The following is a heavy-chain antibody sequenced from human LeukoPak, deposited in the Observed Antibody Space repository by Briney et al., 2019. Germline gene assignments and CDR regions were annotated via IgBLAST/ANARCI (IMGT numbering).Heavy chain of an antibody. CDR3: ARESLGMYSSGWTPNWFDP. CDR2: INPNSGGT. CDR1: GYTFTGYY. D-gene: IGHD6-19*01. V-gene: IGHV1-2*02. J-gene: IGHJ5*02. Sequence: ASVKVSCKASGYTFTGYYMHWVRQAPGQGLEWMGWINPNSGGTNYAQKFQGRVTMTRDTSISTAYMELSRLRSDDTAVYYCARESLGMYSSGWTPNWFDPWGQGTLVTVPS.